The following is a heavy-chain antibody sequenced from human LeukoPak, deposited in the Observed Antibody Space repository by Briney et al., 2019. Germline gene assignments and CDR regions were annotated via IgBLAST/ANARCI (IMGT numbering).Heavy chain of an antibody. CDR1: GFTVSSNY. Sequence: PGGSLRLSCAASGFTVSSNYMSWVRQAPGKGLEWVSIIYSGGSTYYADSVKGRFTISRDKSKNTLYLQMNSLRAEDTAVYYCARGEYYYDSSGYYSWGQGTLVTVSS. CDR3: ARGEYYYDSSGYYS. J-gene: IGHJ4*02. D-gene: IGHD3-22*01. V-gene: IGHV3-53*01. CDR2: IYSGGST.